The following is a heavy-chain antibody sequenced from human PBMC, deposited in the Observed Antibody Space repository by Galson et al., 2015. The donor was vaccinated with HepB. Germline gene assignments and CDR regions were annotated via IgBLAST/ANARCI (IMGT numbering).Heavy chain of an antibody. Sequence: SLRLSCAASGFTFSDYYMGWIRQAPGKGLEWVSYISSSSSYTNYADSVKGRFTISRDNAKNSLYLQMNSLRAEDTAVYYCARVRSGWLYFDYWGQGTLVTVSS. D-gene: IGHD6-19*01. J-gene: IGHJ4*02. CDR2: ISSSSSYT. CDR3: ARVRSGWLYFDY. CDR1: GFTFSDYY. V-gene: IGHV3-11*05.